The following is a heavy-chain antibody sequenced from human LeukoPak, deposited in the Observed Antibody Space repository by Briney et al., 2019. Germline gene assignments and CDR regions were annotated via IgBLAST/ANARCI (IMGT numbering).Heavy chain of an antibody. V-gene: IGHV3-23*01. CDR1: GFIINDYC. J-gene: IGHJ5*02. CDR2: INNDGGGT. D-gene: IGHD3-22*01. CDR3: AKGSSGYFVDL. Sequence: PGGSLRLSCAASGFIINDYCLIWVRQAPGKGLEWVSAINNDGGGTNYADFVKGRFTISRDNSKNTLFLQMNSPRAEDTALYYCAKGSSGYFVDLWGQETLVTVYS.